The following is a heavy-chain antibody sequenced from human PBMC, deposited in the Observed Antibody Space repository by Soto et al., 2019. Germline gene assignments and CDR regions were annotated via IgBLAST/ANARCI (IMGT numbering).Heavy chain of an antibody. D-gene: IGHD2-21*01. CDR2: MTSDGDT. Sequence: SETLSLTCSVSGGSISSSPSYWAWIRQSPGKGLEWIGSMTSDGDTYYSPSLRGRVTFSVDLSKNEFSLNLQSVTATDTAVFYCARRVPGRGDCTRTDCYIDSWGEETLLTVSS. J-gene: IGHJ4*02. CDR3: ARRVPGRGDCTRTDCYIDS. CDR1: GGSISSSPSY. V-gene: IGHV4-39*01.